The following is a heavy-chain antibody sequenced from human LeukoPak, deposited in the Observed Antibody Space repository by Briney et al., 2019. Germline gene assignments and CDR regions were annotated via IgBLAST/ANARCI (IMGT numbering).Heavy chain of an antibody. V-gene: IGHV1-8*01. CDR2: MSPNSGNT. CDR1: GYTFTSYD. D-gene: IGHD4-23*01. Sequence: ASVKVSCKASGYTFTSYDINWVRQATGQGLEWMGWMSPNSGNTGYAQKFQGRVTMTRNTSISTAYMELSSLRSDDTAVYYCARGRGFDYGGNFVWGYWGQGTLVTVSS. J-gene: IGHJ4*02. CDR3: ARGRGFDYGGNFVWGY.